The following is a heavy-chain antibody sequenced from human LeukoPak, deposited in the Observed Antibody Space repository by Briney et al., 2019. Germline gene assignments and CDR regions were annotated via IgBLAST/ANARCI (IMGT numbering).Heavy chain of an antibody. J-gene: IGHJ5*02. D-gene: IGHD4-17*01. Sequence: GGSLRLSCAASGFTFSNYGMHWVRQAPGKGLEWVAVISYDGSNKYYTDSVKGRFTISRDNSKNTLYLQMNSLRSEDTAVYYCARDATGDGDLESWGQGTLVTVSS. CDR3: ARDATGDGDLES. V-gene: IGHV3-30*03. CDR2: ISYDGSNK. CDR1: GFTFSNYG.